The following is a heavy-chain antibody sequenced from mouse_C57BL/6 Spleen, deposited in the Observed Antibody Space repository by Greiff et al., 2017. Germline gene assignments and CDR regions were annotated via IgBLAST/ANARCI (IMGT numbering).Heavy chain of an antibody. Sequence: VQLKQSGPELVKPGASVKISCKASGYSFTGYYMNWVKQSPEKSLEWIGEINPSTGGTTYNQKFTAKATLTVDKSSSTAYMQLKSLTSEDSAVYYCARSGGNYFYAMDYWGQGTSVTVSS. V-gene: IGHV1-42*01. D-gene: IGHD2-1*01. J-gene: IGHJ4*01. CDR1: GYSFTGYY. CDR2: INPSTGGT. CDR3: ARSGGNYFYAMDY.